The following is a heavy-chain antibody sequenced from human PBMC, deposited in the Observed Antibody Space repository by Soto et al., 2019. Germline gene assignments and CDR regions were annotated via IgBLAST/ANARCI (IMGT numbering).Heavy chain of an antibody. J-gene: IGHJ5*02. CDR2: ISPGSRYP. V-gene: IGHV3-11*06. Sequence: QVQLVESGGGLVPPGGSLRLSCAGSGFTFGDSYMSWIRQAQGKGLEWLSYISPGSRYPAYADSVKGRFTISRDNARRSLCLQMTSLTAEDTAMYYCVRGGGGGLFDPWGQGTMVTVSS. D-gene: IGHD2-15*01. CDR1: GFTFGDSY. CDR3: VRGGGGGLFDP.